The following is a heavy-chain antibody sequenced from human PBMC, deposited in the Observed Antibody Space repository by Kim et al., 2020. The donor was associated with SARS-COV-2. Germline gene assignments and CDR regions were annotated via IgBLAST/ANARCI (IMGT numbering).Heavy chain of an antibody. Sequence: GESLKISCKGSGYSFTSYWIGWVRQMPGKGLEWMGIIYPGDSDTRYSPSFQGQVTISADKSISTAYLQWSSLKASDTAMYYCARHGRMVRGVIRYDYWGQGTLVTVSS. CDR1: GYSFTSYW. J-gene: IGHJ4*02. V-gene: IGHV5-51*01. CDR2: IYPGDSDT. D-gene: IGHD3-10*01. CDR3: ARHGRMVRGVIRYDY.